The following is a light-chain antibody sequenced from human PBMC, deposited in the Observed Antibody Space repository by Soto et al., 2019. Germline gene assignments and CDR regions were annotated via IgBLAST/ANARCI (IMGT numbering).Light chain of an antibody. CDR2: GAS. CDR3: QQYGSSPWT. V-gene: IGKV3-20*01. J-gene: IGKJ1*01. Sequence: EIVLAQSPGTLSLSPGERATLSCRASQSVTSSFLAWYQQKPSQAPRLLIYGASRRATGIPDRFSGSGSGTDFTLTISRLEPEDFAVYYCQQYGSSPWTFGQGTKVDIK. CDR1: QSVTSSF.